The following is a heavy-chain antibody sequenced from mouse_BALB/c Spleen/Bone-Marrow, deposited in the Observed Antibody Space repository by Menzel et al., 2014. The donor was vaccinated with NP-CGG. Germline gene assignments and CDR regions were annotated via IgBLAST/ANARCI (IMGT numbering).Heavy chain of an antibody. CDR2: IDPANGNT. CDR3: ATLTTVVDAMDY. CDR1: GFNIKDTY. V-gene: IGHV14-3*02. Sequence: VQLQQSGAELVKPGASVKLSCTASGFNIKDTYMHWVKQRPEQGLEWIGRIDPANGNTNYDPKFQGKATITADTSSNTAYLQLSSLTSEDTAVYYCATLTTVVDAMDYWGQGTSVTVSS. D-gene: IGHD1-1*01. J-gene: IGHJ4*01.